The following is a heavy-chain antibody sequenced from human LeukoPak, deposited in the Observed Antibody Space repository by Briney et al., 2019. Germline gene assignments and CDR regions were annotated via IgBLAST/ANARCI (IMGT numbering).Heavy chain of an antibody. CDR3: VKELWFGECDY. CDR2: ISISSSNI. V-gene: IGHV3-48*01. Sequence: PGGSLRLSCAASGFRVSGYDLNWIRQAPGKGLEWIAYISISSSNIHYADSVKGRFTISRDNSKNTLYLQMNSLRAEDTAVYYCVKELWFGECDYWGQGTLVTVSS. J-gene: IGHJ4*02. CDR1: GFRVSGYD. D-gene: IGHD3-10*01.